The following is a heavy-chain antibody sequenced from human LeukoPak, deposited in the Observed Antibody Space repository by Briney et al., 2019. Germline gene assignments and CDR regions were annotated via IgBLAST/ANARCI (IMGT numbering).Heavy chain of an antibody. D-gene: IGHD3-22*01. CDR2: IIPIFGTA. Sequence: ASVKVSCKASGGTFSSYAISWVRQAPGQGLEWMGRIIPIFGTANYAQKFQGRVTITTDESTGTAYMELSSLRSEDTAVYYCARGDYYDSSGYYHYYYYYMDVWGKGTTVTVSS. CDR3: ARGDYYDSSGYYHYYYYYMDV. CDR1: GGTFSSYA. J-gene: IGHJ6*03. V-gene: IGHV1-69*05.